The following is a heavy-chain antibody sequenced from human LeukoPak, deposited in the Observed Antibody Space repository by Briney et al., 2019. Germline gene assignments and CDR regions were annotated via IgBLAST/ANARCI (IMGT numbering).Heavy chain of an antibody. J-gene: IGHJ6*03. Sequence: PGGSLRLSCAASGFTFSRYWMHWVRQAPGKGLVWVSHINGDGSDTAYADSVRGRFTISRDNAKNTLYLQMNSLRVEDTAVYYCTRDPHYGVGYYYYYYMDVWGKGTTVTVSS. CDR1: GFTFSRYW. CDR3: TRDPHYGVGYYYYYYMDV. D-gene: IGHD4/OR15-4a*01. V-gene: IGHV3-74*01. CDR2: INGDGSDT.